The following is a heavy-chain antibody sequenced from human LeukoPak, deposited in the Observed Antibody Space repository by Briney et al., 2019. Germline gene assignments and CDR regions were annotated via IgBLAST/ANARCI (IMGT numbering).Heavy chain of an antibody. D-gene: IGHD5-18*01. CDR3: AREVDTAMAPYFDY. V-gene: IGHV1-69*04. Sequence: GASVKVSCKASGGTFSSYAISWVRQAPGQGLEWMGRIIPILGIANYAQKFQGRVTITADKSTSTAYMELSSLRSEDTAVYYCAREVDTAMAPYFDYWGQGTLVTVSS. CDR2: IIPILGIA. CDR1: GGTFSSYA. J-gene: IGHJ4*02.